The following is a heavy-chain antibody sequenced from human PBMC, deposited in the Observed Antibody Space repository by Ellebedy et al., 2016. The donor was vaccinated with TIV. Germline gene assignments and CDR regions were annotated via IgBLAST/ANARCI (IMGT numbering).Heavy chain of an antibody. CDR2: ISSNGGTT. CDR1: GFTFSNYP. CDR3: ARGSGLGDD. V-gene: IGHV3-64*01. J-gene: IGHJ4*02. Sequence: GESLKISCAASGFTFSNYPMHWVRQAPGKGLEYVSAISSNGGTTYYANSVKGRFTISRDNSKNTLFLQMGSLRPADMAVYYCARGSGLGDDWGQGTLVTVSS. D-gene: IGHD3-10*01.